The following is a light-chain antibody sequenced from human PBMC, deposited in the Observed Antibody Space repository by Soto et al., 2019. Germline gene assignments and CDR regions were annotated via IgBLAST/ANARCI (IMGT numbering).Light chain of an antibody. V-gene: IGLV2-11*01. Sequence: QSALTQPPSVSRSPGQSVTISCTGTSGDVGGYNYVSWYQHHPGKAPKLMIYDVIKRPSGVPDRFSGSKSGNTASLTISGLQAEDEADYYCCSYAGSYTYVFGPGTKVTVL. CDR2: DVI. J-gene: IGLJ1*01. CDR3: CSYAGSYTYV. CDR1: SGDVGGYNY.